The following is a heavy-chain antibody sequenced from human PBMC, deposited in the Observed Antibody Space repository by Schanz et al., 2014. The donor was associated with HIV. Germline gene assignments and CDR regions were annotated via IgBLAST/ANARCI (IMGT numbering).Heavy chain of an antibody. J-gene: IGHJ5*02. CDR3: ARGGILLPRGVSNWFDP. V-gene: IGHV4-34*01. Sequence: QVQLRQSGAGLLKPSETLSLTCDVYGGSFSGYYWSWVRQSPGKGLEWIGEISHSGSTNYNPSLRGRVVMPEDTPRNKFPGKVKPITAADTAVYYCARGGILLPRGVSNWFDPWGQGTLVIVSS. CDR2: ISHSGST. D-gene: IGHD3-10*01. CDR1: GGSFSGYY.